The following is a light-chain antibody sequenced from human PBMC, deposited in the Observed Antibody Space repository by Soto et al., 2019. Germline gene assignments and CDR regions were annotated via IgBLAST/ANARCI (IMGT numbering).Light chain of an antibody. CDR3: QQNDNLPYT. V-gene: IGKV1-33*01. CDR2: DAS. Sequence: DIQMSQSPSSLSASVGDSVTITCQASQDISNSLNWYQLKPGKAPKLLIYDASNLKTGVPSRFSGSGSGTDFTFTISSLQPEDIATYWCQQNDNLPYTFGQGTKLEIK. J-gene: IGKJ2*01. CDR1: QDISNS.